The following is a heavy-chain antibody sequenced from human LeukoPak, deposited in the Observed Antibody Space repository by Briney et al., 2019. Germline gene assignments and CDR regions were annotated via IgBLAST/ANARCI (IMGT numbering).Heavy chain of an antibody. J-gene: IGHJ4*02. CDR2: IYYNGRT. D-gene: IGHD6-13*01. CDR3: ARHELSSSWYPAFLDY. Sequence: SETLSLTCTVSGASIGSYYWSWIRQPPGKGLEWIGYIYYNGRTKYNPSLKSRISISVDTSKNQFSLRMTSVTAADTAVFYCARHELSSSWYPAFLDYWGQGILVTVSS. V-gene: IGHV4-59*08. CDR1: GASIGSYY.